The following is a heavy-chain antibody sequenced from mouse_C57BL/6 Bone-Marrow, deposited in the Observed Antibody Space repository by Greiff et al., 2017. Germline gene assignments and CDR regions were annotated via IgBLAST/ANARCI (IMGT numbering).Heavy chain of an antibody. CDR3: TRQLRPSHFDD. D-gene: IGHD3-2*02. V-gene: IGHV1-4*01. Sequence: QVQLQQSGAELARPGASVKMSCKASGYTFTSYTMHWVKQRPGQGLEWIGYINPSSGYTKYNQKFKDKATLTADKSSSTAYMQLSSLTSEDSAVYYCTRQLRPSHFDDWGQGTTLTVST. CDR1: GYTFTSYT. CDR2: INPSSGYT. J-gene: IGHJ2*01.